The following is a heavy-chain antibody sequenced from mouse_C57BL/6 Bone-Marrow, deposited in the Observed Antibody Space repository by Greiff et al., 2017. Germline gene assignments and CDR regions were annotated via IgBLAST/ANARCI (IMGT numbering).Heavy chain of an antibody. CDR3: TTLYDGYYVPWFAY. CDR1: GFNIKDDY. D-gene: IGHD2-3*01. Sequence: EVKVEESGAELVRPGASVKLSCTASGFNIKDDYMHWVKQRPEQGLEWIGWLDPENGDTEYASKFQGKATITADTSSHTAYLQLSSLTSEDTAVYYWTTLYDGYYVPWFAYWGQGTLVTVSA. J-gene: IGHJ3*01. CDR2: LDPENGDT. V-gene: IGHV14-4*01.